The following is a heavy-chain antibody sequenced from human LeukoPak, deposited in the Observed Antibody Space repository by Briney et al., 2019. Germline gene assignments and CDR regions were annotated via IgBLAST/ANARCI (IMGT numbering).Heavy chain of an antibody. CDR1: GFTVSSNY. CDR3: ARGPSSSGWYDADY. CDR2: IYSGGST. D-gene: IGHD6-19*01. V-gene: IGHV3-53*04. J-gene: IGHJ4*02. Sequence: PGGSLRLSCAASGFTVSSNYMSWVRQAPGKGLEWVSVIYSGGSTYYADSVKGRFTISRHNSKNTLYLQMNSLRAEDTAVYYCARGPSSSGWYDADYWGQGTLVTVSS.